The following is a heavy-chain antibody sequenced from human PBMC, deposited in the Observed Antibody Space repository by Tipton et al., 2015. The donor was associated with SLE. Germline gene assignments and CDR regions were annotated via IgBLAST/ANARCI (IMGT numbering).Heavy chain of an antibody. CDR3: ARGGGSYYDY. CDR1: GYSISSAYS. D-gene: IGHD1-26*01. Sequence: TLSLTCVVSGYSISSAYSWGWIRQPPGRGVGWIGTVYHSGSTHYNPSLKSRVTISVDTSQNQFSLRVRSVTAADTAVYYCARGGGSYYDYWGQGTLVTVSS. J-gene: IGHJ4*02. V-gene: IGHV4-38-2*01. CDR2: VYHSGST.